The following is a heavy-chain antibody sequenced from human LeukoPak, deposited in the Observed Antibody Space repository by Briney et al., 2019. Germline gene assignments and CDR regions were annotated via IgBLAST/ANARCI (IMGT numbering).Heavy chain of an antibody. J-gene: IGHJ6*02. Sequence: GASVKVSCKASGYTFTGYYMHWVRQAPGQGLEWMGWISAYNGNTNYAQKLQGRVTMTTDTSTSTAYMELRSLRSDGTAVYYCARDPGNYYDSSGYYPPVGTDVWGQGTTVTVSS. CDR1: GYTFTGYY. CDR2: ISAYNGNT. D-gene: IGHD3-22*01. CDR3: ARDPGNYYDSSGYYPPVGTDV. V-gene: IGHV1-18*04.